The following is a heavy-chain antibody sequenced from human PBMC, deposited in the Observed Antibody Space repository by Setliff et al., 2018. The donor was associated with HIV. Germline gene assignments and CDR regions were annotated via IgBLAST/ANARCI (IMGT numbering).Heavy chain of an antibody. CDR2: INVYNGDT. CDR1: GYPFSNFG. CDR3: ARGEKRFLEWLPLDYYYYYYMDV. Sequence: ASVKVSCKASGYPFSNFGVSWVRQAPGQGLEWMAWINVYNGDTNFALKFQGRVTLTKDTSTETAYMELESLRSDDTAVYYCARGEKRFLEWLPLDYYYYYYMDVWGKGITVTVSS. V-gene: IGHV1-18*01. J-gene: IGHJ6*03. D-gene: IGHD3-3*01.